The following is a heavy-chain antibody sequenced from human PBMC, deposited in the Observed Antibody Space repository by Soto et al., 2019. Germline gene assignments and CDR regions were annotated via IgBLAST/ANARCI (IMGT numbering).Heavy chain of an antibody. CDR3: ALGRNRGPQYFQH. V-gene: IGHV3-23*01. Sequence: PGGSLRLSCAASGFTFSSYAMSWVRQAPGKGLEWVSAIGGSGGSTYYADSVKGRFTISRDNSKNTLYLQMNSLRAEDTAVYYCALGRNRGPQYFQHWGQGTLVTVSS. CDR1: GFTFSSYA. J-gene: IGHJ1*01. CDR2: IGGSGGST.